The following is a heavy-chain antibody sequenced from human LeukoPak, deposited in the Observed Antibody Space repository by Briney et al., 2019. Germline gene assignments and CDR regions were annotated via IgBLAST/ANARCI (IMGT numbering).Heavy chain of an antibody. CDR3: TTDSTVTSDGDVFDI. CDR1: GFTFSRSW. Sequence: PGGSLRLSCAASGFTFSRSWMHWVRQAPGKGLVWVSRINDDGSTTSYADPVKGRFTISRDNAKNTLYLQMNSLKTEDTAVYYCTTDSTVTSDGDVFDIWGQGTMVTVSS. V-gene: IGHV3-74*01. CDR2: INDDGSTT. D-gene: IGHD4-17*01. J-gene: IGHJ3*02.